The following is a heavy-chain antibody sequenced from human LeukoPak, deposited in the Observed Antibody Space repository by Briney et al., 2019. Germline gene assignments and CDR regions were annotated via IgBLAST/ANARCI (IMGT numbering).Heavy chain of an antibody. V-gene: IGHV4-34*01. CDR3: ARAAGFQPYWYFDL. J-gene: IGHJ2*01. CDR2: INHSGST. CDR1: GGSFSGYY. Sequence: SETLSLTCAVYGGSFSGYYWSWIRRPPGKGLEWIGEINHSGSTNYNPSLKSRVTISVDTSKNQFSLKLSSVTAADTAVYYCARAAGFQPYWYFDLWGRGTLVTVSS. D-gene: IGHD1-14*01.